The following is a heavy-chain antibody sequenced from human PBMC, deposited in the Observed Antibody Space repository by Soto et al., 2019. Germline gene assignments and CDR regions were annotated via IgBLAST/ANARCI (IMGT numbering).Heavy chain of an antibody. D-gene: IGHD6-6*01. CDR2: IYYSGDT. J-gene: IGHJ4*02. CDR3: ARHGRTRRSFSSSSIRTEFDY. V-gene: IGHV4-39*01. Sequence: PSETLSLTCTVSGYSISSGTYYWAWIRQSPGRGLDWIATIYYSGDTYYHPSLKSRVTISVDTSKNQFSLNLSSVTAADTAVYYCARHGRTRRSFSSSSIRTEFDYWGQGTMVTV. CDR1: GYSISSGTYY.